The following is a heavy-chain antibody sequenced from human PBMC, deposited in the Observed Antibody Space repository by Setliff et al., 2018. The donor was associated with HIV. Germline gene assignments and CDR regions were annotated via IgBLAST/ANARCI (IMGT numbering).Heavy chain of an antibody. CDR2: INHGGST. CDR1: GGSFSDYY. Sequence: SETLSLTCAVYGGSFSDYYWTWIRQPPGKGLEWIGEINHGGSTYYNPSLRSRITISVDTSKNQFSLKLSSVTAADTAVYYCARGGCSGGSCYWNAFDIWGQGTLVTVSS. V-gene: IGHV4-34*01. CDR3: ARGGCSGGSCYWNAFDI. D-gene: IGHD2-15*01. J-gene: IGHJ3*02.